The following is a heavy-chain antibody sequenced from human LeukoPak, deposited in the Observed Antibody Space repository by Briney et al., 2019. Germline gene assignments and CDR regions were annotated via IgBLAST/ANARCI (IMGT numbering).Heavy chain of an antibody. D-gene: IGHD2-8*01. V-gene: IGHV3-20*04. J-gene: IGHJ4*02. CDR3: AGGFCTDGVCYLFDC. CDR1: GFTFLDYG. Sequence: GGSLRLSCAASGFTFLDYGMSWVRQAPGKGLEGVSGINWNGGSTGYADSVKGRFTISRDNAKNSLYLKMNSLRVEDTALYYFAGGFCTDGVCYLFDCWGQGTLVTVSS. CDR2: INWNGGST.